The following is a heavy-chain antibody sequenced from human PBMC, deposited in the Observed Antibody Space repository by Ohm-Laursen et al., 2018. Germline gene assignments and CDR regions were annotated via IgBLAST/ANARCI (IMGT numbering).Heavy chain of an antibody. Sequence: GASVKVSCNASGGTFSSYAISWVRQAPGQGLEWMGRIIPTLGIANYAQKFQGRVTIIADKSTSTAYMELHRLTSEDTAVYFCARDLQAAAAPDFWGQGTLVTVSS. D-gene: IGHD6-13*01. CDR2: IIPTLGIA. CDR1: GGTFSSYA. CDR3: ARDLQAAAAPDF. V-gene: IGHV1-69*04. J-gene: IGHJ4*02.